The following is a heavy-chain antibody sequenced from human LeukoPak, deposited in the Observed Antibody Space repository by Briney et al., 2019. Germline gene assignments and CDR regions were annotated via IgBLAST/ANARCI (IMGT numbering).Heavy chain of an antibody. CDR2: ISSSGSTI. Sequence: GRSLRLSCAASGFTFSDYYMSWIRQAPGKGLEWVSYISSSGSTIYYADSAKGRFTISRDNAKNSLYLQMNSLRAEDTAVYYCARAMLTHVDTAMADYWGQGTLVTDSS. CDR3: ARAMLTHVDTAMADY. CDR1: GFTFSDYY. V-gene: IGHV3-11*01. D-gene: IGHD5-18*01. J-gene: IGHJ4*02.